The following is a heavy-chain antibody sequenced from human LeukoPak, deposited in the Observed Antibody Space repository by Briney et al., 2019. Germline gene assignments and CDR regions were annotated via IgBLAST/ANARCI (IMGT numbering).Heavy chain of an antibody. J-gene: IGHJ4*02. CDR2: ISYDGSDK. CDR1: GFTFNSYG. Sequence: PGGSLRLSCAASGFTFNSYGIHWVRQAPGKGLEWVAFISYDGSDKYYADSVKGRFTISRDNSKNTLYLQMNSLRAEDTAVYYCARVRYCGGDCYYSDYWGQGTLVTVSS. CDR3: ARVRYCGGDCYYSDY. D-gene: IGHD2-21*01. V-gene: IGHV3-33*01.